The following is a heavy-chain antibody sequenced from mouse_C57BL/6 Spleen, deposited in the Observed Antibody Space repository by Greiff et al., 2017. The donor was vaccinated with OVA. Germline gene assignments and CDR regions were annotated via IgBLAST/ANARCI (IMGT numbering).Heavy chain of an antibody. J-gene: IGHJ3*01. Sequence: VQLQQSGAELVRPGASVKLSCTASGFNIKDDYMHWVKQRPEQGLEWIGWIDPENGDTEYASKFQGKATITADTSSNTSYLQLSSLTSEYTAVYYCTSFYSNPFAYWGPGTLVTVSA. V-gene: IGHV14-4*01. CDR3: TSFYSNPFAY. D-gene: IGHD2-5*01. CDR1: GFNIKDDY. CDR2: IDPENGDT.